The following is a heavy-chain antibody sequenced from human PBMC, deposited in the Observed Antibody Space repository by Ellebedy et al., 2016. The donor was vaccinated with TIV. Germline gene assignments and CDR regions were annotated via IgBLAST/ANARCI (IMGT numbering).Heavy chain of an antibody. CDR1: GYTFTNYT. CDR2: INPNSGGT. CDR3: AREGIVGATKSADYYYYGMDV. V-gene: IGHV1-2*04. D-gene: IGHD1-26*01. J-gene: IGHJ6*02. Sequence: ASVKVSCKASGYTFTNYTINWVRQAPGQGLEWMGWINPNSGGTNYAQKFQGWVTMTTDTSTSTAYMELRSLRSDDTAVYYCAREGIVGATKSADYYYYGMDVWGQGTTVTVSS.